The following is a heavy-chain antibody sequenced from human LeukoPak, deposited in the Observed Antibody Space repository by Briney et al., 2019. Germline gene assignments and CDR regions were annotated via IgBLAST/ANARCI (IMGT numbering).Heavy chain of an antibody. D-gene: IGHD6-19*01. CDR3: ARSRIVVAGTGPLDY. V-gene: IGHV3-33*01. CDR1: GFTFSSYG. CDR2: IWYDGSNK. Sequence: PGGSLRLSCAASGFTFSSYGMHWVRQAPGKGLEWVAVIWYDGSNKYYADSVKGRFTISRDNSKNTLYLQMNSLRAEDTAVYYCARSRIVVAGTGPLDYWGQGTLVTVSS. J-gene: IGHJ4*02.